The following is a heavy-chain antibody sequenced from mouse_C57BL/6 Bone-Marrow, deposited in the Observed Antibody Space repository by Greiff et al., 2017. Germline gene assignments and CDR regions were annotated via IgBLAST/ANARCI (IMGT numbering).Heavy chain of an antibody. V-gene: IGHV5-17*01. D-gene: IGHD1-1*02. CDR2: ISSGSSTI. CDR1: GFTFSDYG. Sequence: EVQLVESGGGLVKPGGSLKLSCAASGFTFSDYGMHWVRQAPEKGLEWVAYISSGSSTIYYADTVKGRFTIARDNATNTLFLQMTSLRSEDTAMYYCAKYGLFDYWGQGTLGTVSA. CDR3: AKYGLFDY. J-gene: IGHJ3*01.